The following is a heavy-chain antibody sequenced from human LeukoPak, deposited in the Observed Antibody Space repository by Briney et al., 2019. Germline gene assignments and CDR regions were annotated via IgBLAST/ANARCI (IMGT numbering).Heavy chain of an antibody. D-gene: IGHD1-26*01. V-gene: IGHV3-30-3*01. CDR1: GFTFSSNA. CDR3: ARDGDSGTYYYFDY. J-gene: IGHJ4*02. CDR2: ISYDGSNK. Sequence: PGGSLRLSCAASGFTFSSNAMHWVRQAPGKGLEWVAVISYDGSNKYYADSVKGRSTISRDNSKNTLYLQMNSLRAEDTAVYYCARDGDSGTYYYFDYWGQGTLVTVSS.